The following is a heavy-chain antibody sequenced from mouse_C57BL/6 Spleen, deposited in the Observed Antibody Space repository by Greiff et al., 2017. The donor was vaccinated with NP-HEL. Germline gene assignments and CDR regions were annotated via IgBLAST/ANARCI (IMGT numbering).Heavy chain of an antibody. CDR2: INPSNGGT. CDR1: GYTFTSYW. V-gene: IGHV1-53*01. Sequence: VQLQQPGTELVKPGASVKLSCKASGYTFTSYWMHWVKQRPGQGLEWIGNINPSNGGTNYNEKFKSKATLTVDKSSSTAYMQLSSLTSEDSAVYYCARSDSSLYYAMDYWGQGTSVTVSS. CDR3: ARSDSSLYYAMDY. J-gene: IGHJ4*01. D-gene: IGHD1-1*01.